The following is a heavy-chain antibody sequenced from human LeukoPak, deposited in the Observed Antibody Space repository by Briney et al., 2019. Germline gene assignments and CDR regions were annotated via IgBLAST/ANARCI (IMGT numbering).Heavy chain of an antibody. CDR2: LSVTSSLI. D-gene: IGHD3-3*01. J-gene: IGHJ4*02. V-gene: IGHV3-48*02. CDR3: VRDQFFSFDY. CDR1: GVTFSTYS. Sequence: GGALRLSCAASGVTFSTYSMNWVRQAPGKGLEWVSYLSVTSSLIYYADSVKGRFTISRDNAKNSLYLQMNSLRDEDTAVYYCVRDQFFSFDYWGQGTLVTVSS.